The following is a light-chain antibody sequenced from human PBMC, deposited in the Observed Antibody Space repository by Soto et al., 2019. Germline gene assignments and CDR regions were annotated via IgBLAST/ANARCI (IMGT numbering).Light chain of an antibody. CDR3: AAWDDSLNGRYV. V-gene: IGLV1-44*01. Sequence: QSVLSQPPSASGTPGQRVTISCSGSSSKIGRNTVNWYQQLPGTAPKLLIYSNNQRPSGVSDRFSGSKSDTSASLAISGLQSEDEADYYCAAWDDSLNGRYVFGTGTKVTVL. J-gene: IGLJ1*01. CDR2: SNN. CDR1: SSKIGRNT.